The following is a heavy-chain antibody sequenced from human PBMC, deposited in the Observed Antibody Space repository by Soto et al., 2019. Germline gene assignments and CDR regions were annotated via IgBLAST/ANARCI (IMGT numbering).Heavy chain of an antibody. CDR2: ISGSGGST. Sequence: GGSLRLSCAASGFTFSSYAMSWVRQAPGKGLEWVSAISGSGGSTYYADSVKGRFTISRDNSKNTLYLQMNSLRAEDTAVYYCAKGFAVVVIAIDYYFDYWGQGTLVTVSS. CDR1: GFTFSSYA. J-gene: IGHJ4*02. CDR3: AKGFAVVVIAIDYYFDY. V-gene: IGHV3-23*01. D-gene: IGHD2-21*01.